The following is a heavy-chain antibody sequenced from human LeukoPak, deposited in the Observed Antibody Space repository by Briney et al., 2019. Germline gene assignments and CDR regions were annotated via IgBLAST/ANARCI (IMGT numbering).Heavy chain of an antibody. D-gene: IGHD6-19*01. Sequence: PGGSLRLSCAASGFTFSSYAMHWVRQAPGKGLEWVAVISYDGSNKYYADSVKGRFTISRDNSKNTLYLQMNSLRAEDTAVYYCARGTPSSSGWLYYGMDVWGQGTTVTVSS. V-gene: IGHV3-30-3*01. J-gene: IGHJ6*02. CDR3: ARGTPSSSGWLYYGMDV. CDR2: ISYDGSNK. CDR1: GFTFSSYA.